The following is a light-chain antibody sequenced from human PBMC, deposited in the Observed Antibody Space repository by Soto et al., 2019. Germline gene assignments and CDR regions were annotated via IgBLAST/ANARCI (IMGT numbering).Light chain of an antibody. CDR2: GVD. V-gene: IGLV2-14*02. J-gene: IGLJ3*02. CDR1: SDDVEDFAI. CDR3: CSFPTSPTHTRL. Sequence: QSALTQPASVSGSPGRSVTISCTAGSDDVEDFAIVSWYQHYPGRAPKLIIYGVDKRPSGVSVRLSGSKSGNTASLRISILQFEDEADYFCCSFPTSPTHTRLFGGGTKLTVL.